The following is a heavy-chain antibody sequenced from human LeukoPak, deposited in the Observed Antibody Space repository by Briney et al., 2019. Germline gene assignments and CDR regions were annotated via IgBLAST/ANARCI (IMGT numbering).Heavy chain of an antibody. Sequence: PGGSLRLSCTASGFTFSGHWIHWVRQPPGMGLVWVSRINERGTDSMYAESVKGRFTISRDNAKNSLYLQMNSLRAEDTAVYYCARLGYFDWPPQNAFDIWGQGTMVTVSS. J-gene: IGHJ3*02. D-gene: IGHD3-9*01. CDR2: INERGTDS. V-gene: IGHV3-74*03. CDR3: ARLGYFDWPPQNAFDI. CDR1: GFTFSGHW.